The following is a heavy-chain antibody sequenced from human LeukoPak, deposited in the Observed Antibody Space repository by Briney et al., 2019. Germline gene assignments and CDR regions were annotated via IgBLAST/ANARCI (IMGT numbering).Heavy chain of an antibody. V-gene: IGHV1-2*06. CDR2: INPNSGGT. J-gene: IGHJ6*02. D-gene: IGHD2-2*01. Sequence: VASVKVSCKASGYTFTGYCMHWVRQAPGQGLEWMGRINPNSGGTNYAQKFQGRVTMTRDTSISTAYMELSRLRSDDTAVYYCAREKVRQSGMDVWGQGTTVTVSS. CDR1: GYTFTGYC. CDR3: AREKVRQSGMDV.